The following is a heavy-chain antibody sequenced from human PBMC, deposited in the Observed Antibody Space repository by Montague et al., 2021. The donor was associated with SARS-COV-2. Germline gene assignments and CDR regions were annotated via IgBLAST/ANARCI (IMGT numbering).Heavy chain of an antibody. D-gene: IGHD5-24*01. CDR1: GFSLSTSGMC. CDR2: IDWDDDK. Sequence: PALVKPTQTLTLTCTFSGFSLSTSGMCVSWIRQPPGKALEWLALIDWDDDKYYSTSLKTRLTISKDTSKNQVVLTMTNMDPVDTATYCARLRVEMATMIGHYYYYGMDVWGQGTTVTVSS. J-gene: IGHJ6*02. CDR3: ARLRVEMATMIGHYYYYGMDV. V-gene: IGHV2-70*01.